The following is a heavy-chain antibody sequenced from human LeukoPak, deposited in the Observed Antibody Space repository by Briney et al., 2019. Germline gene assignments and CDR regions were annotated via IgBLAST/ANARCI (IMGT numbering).Heavy chain of an antibody. CDR3: ATVERWGILPFDY. J-gene: IGHJ4*02. CDR2: IKQDGSEK. D-gene: IGHD3-16*01. V-gene: IGHV3-7*03. Sequence: PGGSLRLSCVVSGFSFGSYWMSWVRQAPGKGLEWVASIKQDGSEKNYVDSVKGRFTISRDNAKNSLYLQMNSLRAEDTAVYYCATVERWGILPFDYWGQGTLVTVSS. CDR1: GFSFGSYW.